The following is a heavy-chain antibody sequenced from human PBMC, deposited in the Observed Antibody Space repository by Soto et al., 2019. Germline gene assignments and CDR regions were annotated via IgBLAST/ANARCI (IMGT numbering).Heavy chain of an antibody. J-gene: IGHJ6*02. V-gene: IGHV3-11*05. CDR1: GFTFSDYY. CDR2: ISSSSSYT. D-gene: IGHD4-17*01. Sequence: QVQLVESGGGLVKPGGSLRLSCAASGFTFSDYYMSWIRQAPGKGLEWVSYISSSSSYTNYADSVKGRFTISRDNAKNSLYLQMNSLRAEDTAVYYCARVYGDPHYYYYGMDVWGQGTTVTVSS. CDR3: ARVYGDPHYYYYGMDV.